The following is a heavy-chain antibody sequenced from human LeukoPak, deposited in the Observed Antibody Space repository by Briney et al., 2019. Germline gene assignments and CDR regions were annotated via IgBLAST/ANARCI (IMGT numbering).Heavy chain of an antibody. Sequence: ASVKVSCKASGDTFTSYGISWVRQAPGQGLEWMGWISAYNGNTNYAQKLQGRVTMTTDTSTSTAYMELRSLRSDDTAVYYCARDRLWFGELSSLPDAFDIWGQGTMVTVSS. CDR2: ISAYNGNT. CDR3: ARDRLWFGELSSLPDAFDI. D-gene: IGHD3-10*01. J-gene: IGHJ3*02. CDR1: GDTFTSYG. V-gene: IGHV1-18*01.